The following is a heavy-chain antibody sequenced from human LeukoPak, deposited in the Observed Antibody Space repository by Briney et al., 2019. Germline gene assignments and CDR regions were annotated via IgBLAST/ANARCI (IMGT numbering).Heavy chain of an antibody. D-gene: IGHD3-22*01. CDR3: AKAEYYYDSSGFDY. J-gene: IGHJ4*02. CDR2: IWNDGSNK. V-gene: IGHV3-33*06. CDR1: GFTFSSYG. Sequence: GGSLRLSCAASGFTFSSYGMHWVRQAPGKGLEWVAVIWNDGSNKYYADSVKGRFTISRDNSKNTLYLQMNSLRAEDTAVYYCAKAEYYYDSSGFDYWGQGTLATVSS.